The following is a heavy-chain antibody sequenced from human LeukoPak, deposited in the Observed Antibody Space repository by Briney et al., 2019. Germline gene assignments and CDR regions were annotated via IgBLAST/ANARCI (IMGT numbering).Heavy chain of an antibody. CDR2: VSGRGDST. CDR1: GFTFNNYA. V-gene: IGHV3-23*01. Sequence: PGGSLRLSCAASGFTFNNYAMTWVRHAPGKGLEWVSAVSGRGDSTYYADSVKGRFTISRDNSKNTLYLQMNSLRAEDTAVYHCAKAPPAATNYYYGMDVWGQGTTVTVSS. CDR3: AKAPPAATNYYYGMDV. J-gene: IGHJ6*02. D-gene: IGHD2-15*01.